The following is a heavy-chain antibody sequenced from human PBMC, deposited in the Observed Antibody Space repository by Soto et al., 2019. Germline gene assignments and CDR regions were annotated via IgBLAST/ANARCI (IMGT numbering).Heavy chain of an antibody. J-gene: IGHJ6*03. V-gene: IGHV5-51*01. D-gene: IGHD6-13*01. CDR2: IYPGDSDT. CDR3: ARVIIAAAGGYYYMDV. CDR1: GYSFTSYW. Sequence: GESLKISCKGSGYSFTSYWIGWVRQMPGKGLEWMGIIYPGDSDTRYSPSFQGQVTISADKSISTAYLQWSSLKASDTAMYYCARVIIAAAGGYYYMDVWGKGTTVTV.